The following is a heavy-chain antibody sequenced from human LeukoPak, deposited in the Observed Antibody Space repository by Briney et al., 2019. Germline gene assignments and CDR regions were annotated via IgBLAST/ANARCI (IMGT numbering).Heavy chain of an antibody. D-gene: IGHD6-13*01. CDR2: ISSSSSTI. CDR3: ARRPYSSSWYYFDY. J-gene: IGHJ4*02. CDR1: GFTFSDYY. V-gene: IGHV3-11*04. Sequence: PGGSLRLSCAASGFTFSDYYMSWIRQAPGKGLEWVSYISSSSSTIYYADSVKGRFTISRDNAKNSLYLQMNSLRAEDTAVYYCARRPYSSSWYYFDYWGQGTLVTVSS.